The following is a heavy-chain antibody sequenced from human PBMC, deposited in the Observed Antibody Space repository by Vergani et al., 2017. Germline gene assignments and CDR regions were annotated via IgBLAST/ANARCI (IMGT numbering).Heavy chain of an antibody. J-gene: IGHJ4*02. CDR3: ASGTMVRGVPPDY. V-gene: IGHV3-30-3*01. CDR1: GFTFSSYA. D-gene: IGHD3-10*01. CDR2: ISYDGSNK. Sequence: QVQLVESGGGVVQPGRSLRLSCAASGFTFSSYAMHWVRQAPGKGLEWVAVISYDGSNKYYADSVKGRFTISRDNSKNTLYLQMNSLRSEDTAVYYCASGTMVRGVPPDYWGQGTLVTVSS.